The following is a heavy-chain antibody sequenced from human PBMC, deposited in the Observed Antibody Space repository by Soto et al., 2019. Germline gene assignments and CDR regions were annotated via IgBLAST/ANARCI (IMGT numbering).Heavy chain of an antibody. V-gene: IGHV4-39*01. CDR1: GGSISSSSYY. CDR2: IYYSGST. D-gene: IGHD2-15*01. Sequence: SETLSLTCTVSGGSISSSSYYWGWIRQPPGKGLEWIGSIYYSGSTYYNPSLKSRVTISVDTSKNQFSLKLSSVTAADTAVYYCARRPFYCSGGSCYGPGMFDYWGQGTLVTVSS. CDR3: ARRPFYCSGGSCYGPGMFDY. J-gene: IGHJ4*02.